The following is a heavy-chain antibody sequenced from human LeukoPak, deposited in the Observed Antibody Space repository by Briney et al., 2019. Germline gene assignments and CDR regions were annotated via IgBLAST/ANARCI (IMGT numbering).Heavy chain of an antibody. Sequence: SETLSLTCAVYGGSFSGYYWSWIRQPPGKGLEWIGEINHSGSTNYNPSLKSRVTISVDTSKNQFSMKLSSVTAADTAVYYCARGHFSYDYVWGSCRREGNFDYWGQGTLVTVSS. CDR3: ARGHFSYDYVWGSCRREGNFDY. V-gene: IGHV4-34*01. D-gene: IGHD3-16*02. CDR1: GGSFSGYY. CDR2: INHSGST. J-gene: IGHJ4*02.